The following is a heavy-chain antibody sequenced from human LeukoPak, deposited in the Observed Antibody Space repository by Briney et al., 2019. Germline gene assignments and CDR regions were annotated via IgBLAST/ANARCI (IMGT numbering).Heavy chain of an antibody. V-gene: IGHV3-30-3*01. CDR2: ISYDGSNK. Sequence: PGGSLRLSCAASGFTFSSYAMHWVRQAPGKGLEWVAVISYDGSNKYYADSVKGRSTISRDNSKNTLYLQMNSLRAEDTAVYYCARSLTMVRAPSIDYWGQGTLVTVSS. J-gene: IGHJ4*02. D-gene: IGHD3-10*01. CDR1: GFTFSSYA. CDR3: ARSLTMVRAPSIDY.